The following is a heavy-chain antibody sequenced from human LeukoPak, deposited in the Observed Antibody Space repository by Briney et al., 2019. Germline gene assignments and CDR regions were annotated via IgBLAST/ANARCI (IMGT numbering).Heavy chain of an antibody. CDR2: ISFDGSNK. CDR1: GFTFSSYG. D-gene: IGHD3-3*01. V-gene: IGHV3-30*18. Sequence: PGGSLRLSCAASGFTFSSYGMHWVRQAPGKGLEWVAVISFDGSNKNYADSVKGRFTISRDNSKNTLYLQMNSLRPEDTAVYYCAKGTTIRDYWGQGTLVTVSS. CDR3: AKGTTIRDY. J-gene: IGHJ4*02.